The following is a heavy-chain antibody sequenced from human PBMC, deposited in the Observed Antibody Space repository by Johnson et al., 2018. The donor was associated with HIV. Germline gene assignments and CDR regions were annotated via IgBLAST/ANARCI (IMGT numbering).Heavy chain of an antibody. V-gene: IGHV3-30-3*01. CDR1: GFTFSSYD. J-gene: IGHJ3*02. CDR2: ISYDGSKK. Sequence: QVQLVESGGGVVRPGGSLRLSCAAAGFTFSSYDMHWVRQAPGKGLEWVAVISYDGSKKYYADSVRGRFTISRDNSKNTLYLQMNSLRDEETAVYYCARGGYSTILDAFDIWGQGTMVTVSS. D-gene: IGHD6-13*01. CDR3: ARGGYSTILDAFDI.